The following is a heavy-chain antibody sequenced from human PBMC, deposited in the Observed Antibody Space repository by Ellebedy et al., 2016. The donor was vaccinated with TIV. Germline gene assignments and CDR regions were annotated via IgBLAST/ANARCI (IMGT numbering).Heavy chain of an antibody. Sequence: GESLKISCVASGFTFSSYWMHWVRHAPGKGLVWVSRINSDGSTTTYADSVKGRFTISRDNPKNTLYLQINSLRAEDTAVYHCARVWDLSDDYFDRWGQGTLVTVSS. D-gene: IGHD1-26*01. J-gene: IGHJ4*02. CDR3: ARVWDLSDDYFDR. V-gene: IGHV3-74*01. CDR2: INSDGSTT. CDR1: GFTFSSYW.